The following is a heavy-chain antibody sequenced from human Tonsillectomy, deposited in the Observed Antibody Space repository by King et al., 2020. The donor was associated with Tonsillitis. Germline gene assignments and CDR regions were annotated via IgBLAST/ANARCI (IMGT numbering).Heavy chain of an antibody. CDR3: AKHVGGGGRYPPEGFEH. J-gene: IGHJ1*01. CDR1: GFTFSSYA. D-gene: IGHD1-26*01. V-gene: IGHV3-23*04. Sequence: EVQLVESGGGLVQPGGSLRLSCAASGFTFSSYAMSWVRQAPGKGLEWVSGISGSGGSTYYADSVKGRFTISRDNSKNTLYLQMNSLRAEDTAVYYCAKHVGGGGRYPPEGFEHWGQGTLVTVSS. CDR2: ISGSGGST.